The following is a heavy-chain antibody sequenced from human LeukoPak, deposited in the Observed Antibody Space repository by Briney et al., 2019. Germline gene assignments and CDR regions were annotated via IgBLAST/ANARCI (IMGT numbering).Heavy chain of an antibody. J-gene: IGHJ4*02. CDR2: ISSSSGYI. D-gene: IGHD1-26*01. CDR1: GFTFSSYS. V-gene: IGHV3-21*01. CDR3: ARVMVGATLFDY. Sequence: GGSLRLSCAASGFTFSSYSMNWVRQAPGKGLEWVSSISSSSGYIYYADSVKGRFTISRDNAKNSLYLQMNSLRAEDTAVYYCARVMVGATLFDYWGQGTLVTVSS.